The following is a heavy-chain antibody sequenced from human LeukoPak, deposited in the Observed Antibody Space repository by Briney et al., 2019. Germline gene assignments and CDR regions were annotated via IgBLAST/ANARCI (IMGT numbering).Heavy chain of an antibody. CDR3: ASDSSSWYYFDY. Sequence: ASVKVSCKASGYTFTSYGISWVRQAPGQGLEWMGWISAYNGNTNYAQKLQGRVTITRDTSASTAYMELSSLRSEDTAVYYCASDSSSWYYFDYWGQGTLVTVSS. J-gene: IGHJ4*02. CDR2: ISAYNGNT. V-gene: IGHV1-18*01. CDR1: GYTFTSYG. D-gene: IGHD6-13*01.